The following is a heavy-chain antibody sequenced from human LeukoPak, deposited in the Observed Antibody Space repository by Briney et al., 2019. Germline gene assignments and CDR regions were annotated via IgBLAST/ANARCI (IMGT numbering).Heavy chain of an antibody. CDR1: GFTFSSYW. D-gene: IGHD2-2*01. V-gene: IGHV3-74*01. Sequence: GGSLRLSCAASGFTFSSYWMHWVRQAPGKGLVWVSRINSDGSSTGYADSVKGRFTISRDNAKNTLYLQMNSLRAEDTAVYYCARGVGYCSSTSCYWWFDPWGQGTLVTVSS. J-gene: IGHJ5*02. CDR3: ARGVGYCSSTSCYWWFDP. CDR2: INSDGSST.